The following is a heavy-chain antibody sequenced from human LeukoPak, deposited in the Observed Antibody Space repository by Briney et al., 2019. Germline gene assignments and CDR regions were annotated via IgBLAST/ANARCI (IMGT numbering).Heavy chain of an antibody. CDR3: AGAPGVVLFSGAFNI. CDR1: GGSISSYY. J-gene: IGHJ3*02. CDR2: IYYSGST. D-gene: IGHD2/OR15-2a*01. Sequence: KPSETLSLTCNVSGGSISSYYWSWIRQPPGKGLEWIGYIYYSGSTNYNPSLKSRVTISVDRSKNQFSLKLSSVTAADTAVYYCAGAPGVVLFSGAFNIWGQGTMVTVSS. V-gene: IGHV4-59*12.